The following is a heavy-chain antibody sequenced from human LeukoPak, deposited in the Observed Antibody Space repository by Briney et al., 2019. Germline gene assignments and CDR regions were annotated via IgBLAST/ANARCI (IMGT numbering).Heavy chain of an antibody. D-gene: IGHD2-21*01. J-gene: IGHJ6*03. CDR1: GYTFTGYY. CDR2: INPNSGGT. CDR3: ARGCATLLLPSFYYYMDV. V-gene: IGHV1-2*02. Sequence: ASVKVSCKASGYTFTGYYMHWVRQAPGQRLEWMGWINPNSGGTNYAQKFQGSVTMTRDTSISTAYMELSRLRSDDTAVYYCARGCATLLLPSFYYYMDVWGKGTTVTISS.